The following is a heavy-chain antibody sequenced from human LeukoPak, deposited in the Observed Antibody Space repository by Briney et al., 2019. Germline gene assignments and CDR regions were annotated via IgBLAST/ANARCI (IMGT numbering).Heavy chain of an antibody. D-gene: IGHD6-13*01. Sequence: PGGSLRLSCAASGFTFSSYGMHWVRQVPGKGLEWVAVIWYDGSNKYYADSVKGRFTISRDNSKNTLYLQMNSLRAEDTAMYYCAREGGSAAADSWGQGTLVTVSS. CDR3: AREGGSAAADS. J-gene: IGHJ5*02. CDR2: IWYDGSNK. CDR1: GFTFSSYG. V-gene: IGHV3-33*01.